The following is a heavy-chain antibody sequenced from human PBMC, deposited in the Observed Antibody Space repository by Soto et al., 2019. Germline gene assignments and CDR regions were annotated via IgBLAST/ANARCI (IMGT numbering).Heavy chain of an antibody. CDR3: ARARATIAAAAIFDC. V-gene: IGHV4-4*02. J-gene: IGHJ4*01. Sequence: ASETLSLTCAVSGGSISTSNWWSWVRQPPGKGLEWIGEVYRTGSTNYNPSLESRLTISVDKSKNQFSLKLTSVTAADTAVYYCARARATIAAAAIFDCWGHGTLVTVSS. D-gene: IGHD6-13*01. CDR1: GGSISTSNW. CDR2: VYRTGST.